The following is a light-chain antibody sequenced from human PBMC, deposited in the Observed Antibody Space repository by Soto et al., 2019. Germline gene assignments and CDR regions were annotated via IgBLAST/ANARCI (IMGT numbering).Light chain of an antibody. Sequence: EIVMTQSPATLSVSPGERATLSCRASQSVSSNLAWYQQKPGQAPRLLISDASNRAADIPDRFSGSGSGTDFTLTINRLEPEDFAVYYCQQYAGSPRTFGQGTKVDIK. V-gene: IGKV3-20*01. J-gene: IGKJ1*01. CDR2: DAS. CDR3: QQYAGSPRT. CDR1: QSVSSN.